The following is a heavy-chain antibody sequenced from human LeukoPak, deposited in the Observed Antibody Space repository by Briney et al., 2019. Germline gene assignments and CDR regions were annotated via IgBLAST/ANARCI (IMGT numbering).Heavy chain of an antibody. Sequence: SGTLSLTCAVSGGSISSSNWWSWVRQPPGKGLEWIGEIYHSGSTNYNPSLKSRVTISVDTSKNQFSLKLSSVTAADTAVYYCASLARGIAAYYYYYMDVWGKGTTVTISS. CDR1: GGSISSSNW. D-gene: IGHD6-13*01. CDR3: ASLARGIAAYYYYYMDV. J-gene: IGHJ6*03. V-gene: IGHV4-4*02. CDR2: IYHSGST.